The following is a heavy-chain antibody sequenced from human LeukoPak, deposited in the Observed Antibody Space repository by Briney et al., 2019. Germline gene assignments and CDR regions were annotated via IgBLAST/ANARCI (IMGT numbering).Heavy chain of an antibody. J-gene: IGHJ4*02. V-gene: IGHV3-23*01. CDR1: GITFSGSA. Sequence: PGGSLRLSCVASGITFSGSAMNWVRQAPGKGLEWVSSLSGSGGTTYYADSVKGRFTISRDNSKNTMYLQMNSLRAEDTAMYYCAKSHTNSVYYSYFDYWGQGTLVTVSS. CDR3: AKSHTNSVYYSYFDY. CDR2: LSGSGGTT. D-gene: IGHD2-8*01.